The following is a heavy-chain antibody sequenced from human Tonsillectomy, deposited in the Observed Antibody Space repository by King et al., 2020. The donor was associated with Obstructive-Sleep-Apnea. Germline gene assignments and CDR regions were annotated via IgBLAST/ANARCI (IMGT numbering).Heavy chain of an antibody. V-gene: IGHV3-11*06. CDR1: GFTFSDYY. Sequence: VQLVESGGGLVKPGGSLRLSCAASGFTFSDYYMSWIRQAPGKGLEWVSYISSSSSDTNYADSVKGRFTISRDNAKNSLYLQMNSLRAEDTAVYYCARSFLDCSSTSCYSLYYYGMDVWGQGTTVTVSS. D-gene: IGHD2-2*02. J-gene: IGHJ6*02. CDR3: ARSFLDCSSTSCYSLYYYGMDV. CDR2: ISSSSSDT.